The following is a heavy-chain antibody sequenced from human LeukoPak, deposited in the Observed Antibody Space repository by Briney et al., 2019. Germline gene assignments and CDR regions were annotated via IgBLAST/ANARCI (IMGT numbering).Heavy chain of an antibody. J-gene: IGHJ4*02. CDR1: GGSISYYY. CDR3: ARRQFGDYPTGHFDY. Sequence: SETLSLTCTVSGGSISYYYWSWIRQPPGKGLEWIGYIYYSGTTNYNPSLKSRVTMSVDTSKSQFSLRLSSVTAADTAVYYCARRQFGDYPTGHFDYWGQGTLVTVSS. D-gene: IGHD4-17*01. V-gene: IGHV4-59*01. CDR2: IYYSGTT.